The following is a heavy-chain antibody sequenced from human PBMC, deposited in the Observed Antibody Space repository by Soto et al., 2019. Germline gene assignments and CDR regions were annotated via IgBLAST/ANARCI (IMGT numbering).Heavy chain of an antibody. Sequence: XGSLRLSFAASGFIVAGYSLTWVRLAPGKGLEWVASISGGGGSTYYTDSVKGRFSISRDNSNRVVYLQVGSLTAGDTAVYYCAKKETFNGYYNAFDYWGQGTRVTVSS. CDR2: ISGGGGST. D-gene: IGHD3-9*01. CDR3: AKKETFNGYYNAFDY. J-gene: IGHJ4*02. CDR1: GFIVAGYS. V-gene: IGHV3-23*01.